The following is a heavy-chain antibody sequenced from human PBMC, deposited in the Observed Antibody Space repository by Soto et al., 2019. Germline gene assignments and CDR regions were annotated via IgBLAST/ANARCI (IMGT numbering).Heavy chain of an antibody. J-gene: IGHJ4*02. D-gene: IGHD1-26*01. CDR2: ISGSGGST. CDR3: AKDHEVGGYYEFDY. Sequence: GGSLRLSCAASGFNFSSYAMSWVRQAPGKGLEWVSAISGSGGSTYYADSVKGRFTISRDNSKNTLYLQMNSLRAEDTAVYYCAKDHEVGGYYEFDYWGQGTLVTVSS. CDR1: GFNFSSYA. V-gene: IGHV3-23*01.